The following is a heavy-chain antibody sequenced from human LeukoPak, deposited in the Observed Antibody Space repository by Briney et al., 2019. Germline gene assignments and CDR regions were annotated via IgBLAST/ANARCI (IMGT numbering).Heavy chain of an antibody. Sequence: GESLKISCKGSGFDFTNYWIVWVRQMPGKGLEWMGVIYPRDSDTRYSPSFQGQVTISADKSIATAYLQWNSLKTSDTAMYYCARLGSLVRGVYGDSWGQGTLVTVSS. CDR3: ARLGSLVRGVYGDS. V-gene: IGHV5-51*01. D-gene: IGHD3-10*01. J-gene: IGHJ4*02. CDR2: IYPRDSDT. CDR1: GFDFTNYW.